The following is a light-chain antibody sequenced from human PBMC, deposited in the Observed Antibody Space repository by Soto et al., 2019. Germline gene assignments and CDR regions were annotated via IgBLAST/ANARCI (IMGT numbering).Light chain of an antibody. V-gene: IGLV2-14*01. CDR3: SSYTSSSTLLYV. Sequence: QSALTQPASVSGFPGQSITISCTGTSSDGGGYNYVSWYQQHPGKAPKLMIYDVSNRPSGVSNRFSGSKSGNTASLTISGLQAEDEADYYCSSYTSSSTLLYVFGTGTKVTVL. CDR2: DVS. CDR1: SSDGGGYNY. J-gene: IGLJ1*01.